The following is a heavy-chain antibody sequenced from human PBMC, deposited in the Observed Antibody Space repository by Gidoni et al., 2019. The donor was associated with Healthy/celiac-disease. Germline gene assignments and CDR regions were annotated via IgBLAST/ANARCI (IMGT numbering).Heavy chain of an antibody. Sequence: QVQLQESGTGLVMPSETLSLTCTVSAYSISSGYYWGGIRQHPGKGLEWIGSIYHSGSTYYNPSLRSRVTISVDTSKNQFSLKLSSVTAADTAVYYCARVLYYYDSSGYYYDHWYFDLWGRGTLVTVSS. V-gene: IGHV4-38-2*02. D-gene: IGHD3-22*01. CDR3: ARVLYYYDSSGYYYDHWYFDL. CDR1: AYSISSGYY. J-gene: IGHJ2*01. CDR2: IYHSGST.